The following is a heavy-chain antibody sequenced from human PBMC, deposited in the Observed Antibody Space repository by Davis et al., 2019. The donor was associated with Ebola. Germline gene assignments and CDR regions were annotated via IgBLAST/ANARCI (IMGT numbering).Heavy chain of an antibody. J-gene: IGHJ1*01. CDR1: GYTFTSYG. Sequence: ASVKVSCKASGYTFTSYGISWVRQAPGQGLEWMGWISAYNGNTNYAQKLQGRVTMTTDTSTSTAYMELRSLRSDDTAVYYCARDNGYSQWLVAEYFQHWGQGTLVTVSS. CDR3: ARDNGYSQWLVAEYFQH. CDR2: ISAYNGNT. V-gene: IGHV1-18*01. D-gene: IGHD6-19*01.